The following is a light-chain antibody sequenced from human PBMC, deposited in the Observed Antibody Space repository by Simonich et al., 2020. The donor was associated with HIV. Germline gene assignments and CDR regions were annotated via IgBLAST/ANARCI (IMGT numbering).Light chain of an antibody. J-gene: IGKJ1*01. CDR2: AAS. CDR1: QDISNY. V-gene: IGKV1-33*01. Sequence: DIQMTQSPSSLSASVGDRVTITCQASQDISNYLNWYQQKPGKAPKILIYAASNLEAGFPSRFSGSGSGTDFTFTISSLQPEDIATYYCQQYDNLPWTFGQGTKVEIK. CDR3: QQYDNLPWT.